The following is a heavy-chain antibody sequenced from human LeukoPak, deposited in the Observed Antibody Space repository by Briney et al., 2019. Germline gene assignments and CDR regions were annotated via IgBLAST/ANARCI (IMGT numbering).Heavy chain of an antibody. CDR3: ARLMAPVGKRSTPFNY. V-gene: IGHV1-2*02. J-gene: IGHJ4*02. CDR2: INPNSGGT. D-gene: IGHD1-1*01. Sequence: ASVKVSCKASGYTFTSYYMHWVRQAPGPGLEWMGIINPNSGGTNYAQKFQGRVAMTRDTSISTAYMELSSLRSDDTAIYYCARLMAPVGKRSTPFNYWGQGTLVTVSS. CDR1: GYTFTSYY.